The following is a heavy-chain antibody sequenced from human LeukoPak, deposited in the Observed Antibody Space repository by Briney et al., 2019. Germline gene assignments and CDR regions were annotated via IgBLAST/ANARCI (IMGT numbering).Heavy chain of an antibody. CDR2: INPSGGST. J-gene: IGHJ4*02. CDR1: GYTFTSYY. V-gene: IGHV1-46*01. D-gene: IGHD2-2*01. CDR3: ARDPCSTSCYRGFDY. Sequence: GASVKVSXKASGYTFTSYYMHWVRQAPGQGLEWMGIINPSGGSTSYAQKFQGRVTMTRDTSTSTVYMELSSLRSEDTAVYYCARDPCSTSCYRGFDYWGQGTLVTVSS.